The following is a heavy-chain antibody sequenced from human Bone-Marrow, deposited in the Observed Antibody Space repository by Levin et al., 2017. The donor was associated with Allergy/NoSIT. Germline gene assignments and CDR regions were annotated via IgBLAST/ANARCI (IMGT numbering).Heavy chain of an antibody. J-gene: IGHJ4*02. CDR1: GYSINTSYH. V-gene: IGHV4-38-2*02. D-gene: IGHD1-26*01. CDR3: ARDGGYRLIELLSYVDC. CDR2: IFYNGKT. Sequence: SETLSLTCAVSGYSINTSYHWGWFRQPPGKGLQWIGSIFYNGKTHYNPSLRSRVTISLDTSRNQFSLRLISVTAADTAVYFCARDGGYRLIELLSYVDCWGQGTLVTVSS.